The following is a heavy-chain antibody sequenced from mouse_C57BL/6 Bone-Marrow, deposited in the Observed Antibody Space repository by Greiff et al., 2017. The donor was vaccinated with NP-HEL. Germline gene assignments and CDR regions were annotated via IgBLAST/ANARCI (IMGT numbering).Heavy chain of an antibody. V-gene: IGHV1-15*01. Sequence: QLQQSGAELVRPGASVTLSCKASGYTFTDYEMHWVKQTPVHGLEWIGAIDPETGGTAYNQKFKGKAILTADKSSSTAYMELRSLTSEDSAVYYCTRSPYYSNGFAYWGQGTLVTVSA. J-gene: IGHJ3*01. CDR3: TRSPYYSNGFAY. CDR1: GYTFTDYE. CDR2: IDPETGGT. D-gene: IGHD2-5*01.